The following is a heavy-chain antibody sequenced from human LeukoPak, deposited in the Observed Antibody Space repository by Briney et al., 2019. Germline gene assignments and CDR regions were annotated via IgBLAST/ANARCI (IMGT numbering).Heavy chain of an antibody. CDR1: GFNFRDHW. D-gene: IGHD6-19*01. V-gene: IGHV3-7*03. CDR2: IKNDGSET. J-gene: IGHJ4*02. CDR3: VKNDGWFHLAQ. Sequence: PGGSLRLSCAVSGFNFRDHWMDWVRQAPGKGLRWVGHIKNDGSETYYLDSLKGRFSISRDNTNNLLYLQMNSLRVEDTAVYYCVKNDGWFHLAQWGQGTLVTVSS.